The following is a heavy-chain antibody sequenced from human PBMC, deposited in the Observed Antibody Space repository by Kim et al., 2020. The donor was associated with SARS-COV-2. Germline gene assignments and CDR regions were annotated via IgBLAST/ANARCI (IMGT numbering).Heavy chain of an antibody. J-gene: IGHJ3*02. CDR2: IYHSGST. D-gene: IGHD3-22*01. Sequence: SETLSLICTVSGYSISSGYYWGWIRQPPGKGLEWIGSIYHSGSTYYNPSLKSRVTISVDTSKNQFSLKLSSVTAADTAVYYCARDKSSITLILVVITTLGAFEIWGQGTMVTVSS. V-gene: IGHV4-38-2*02. CDR3: ARDKSSITLILVVITTLGAFEI. CDR1: GYSISSGYY.